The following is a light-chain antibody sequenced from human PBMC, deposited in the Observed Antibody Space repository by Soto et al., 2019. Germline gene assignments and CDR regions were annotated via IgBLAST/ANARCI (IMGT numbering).Light chain of an antibody. J-gene: IGKJ2*01. Sequence: IQMTQSPSSLSASVGDSVTVTCRASQSINIYLNWYQQKPGKAPTLLIYGASSLQSGVPSRFTGGGSRTDCTLTISSRQPEDFATYYCQQGYRSPYTFVQGTKLEIK. CDR1: QSINIY. V-gene: IGKV1-39*01. CDR2: GAS. CDR3: QQGYRSPYT.